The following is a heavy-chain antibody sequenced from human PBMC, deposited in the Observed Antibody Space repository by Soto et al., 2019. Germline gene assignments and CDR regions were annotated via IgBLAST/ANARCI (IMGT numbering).Heavy chain of an antibody. CDR2: IDHDGPT. CDR1: VFTFSNYW. J-gene: IGHJ4*02. V-gene: IGHV3-74*01. Sequence: DVQLVESGGGLVQPGGSLRLSCVGSVFTFSNYWMHWVRQAPGKGLEWVSRIDHDGPTDYADSVRGRFTISRDNAENTLYLQMNSLRPEDTAVYYCVRDSHGDYWGQGTLVTVSS. CDR3: VRDSHGDY.